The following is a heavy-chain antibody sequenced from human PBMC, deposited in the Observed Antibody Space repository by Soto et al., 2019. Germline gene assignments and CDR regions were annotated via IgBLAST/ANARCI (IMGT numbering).Heavy chain of an antibody. CDR2: INSDGSST. CDR1: GFTFSSYW. J-gene: IGHJ5*02. D-gene: IGHD5-18*01. Sequence: PLGSLRLSCVASGFTFSSYWTYWVRQAPGKGLMWVARINSDGSSTSYADSVKGRFTISRDNAKNTLYLQMNTLRAEDTAVYYGAMAMDAAMASKDNWFDPWGQGTLVTVSS. CDR3: AMAMDAAMASKDNWFDP. V-gene: IGHV3-74*01.